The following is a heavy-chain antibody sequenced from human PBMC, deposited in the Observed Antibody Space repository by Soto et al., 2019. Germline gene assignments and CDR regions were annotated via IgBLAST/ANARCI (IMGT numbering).Heavy chain of an antibody. J-gene: IGHJ6*02. CDR1: GYTFTGYY. CDR3: ARARAAAGILDYGMDV. V-gene: IGHV3-74*01. D-gene: IGHD6-13*01. Sequence: SCKASGYTFTGYYMHWVRQAPGKGLVWVSRINSDGSSTSYADPAKGRFTISRDNAKNTLYLQMNSLRAEDTAVYYCARARAAAGILDYGMDVWGQGTTVTVSS. CDR2: INSDGSST.